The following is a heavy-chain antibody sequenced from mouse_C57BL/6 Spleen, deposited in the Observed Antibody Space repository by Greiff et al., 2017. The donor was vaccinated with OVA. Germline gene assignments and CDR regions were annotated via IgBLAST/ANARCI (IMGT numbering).Heavy chain of an antibody. CDR3: ARLVLYFDY. D-gene: IGHD2-2*01. V-gene: IGHV1-82*01. CDR1: GYAFSSSW. CDR2: IYPGDGDT. Sequence: QVQLQQSGPELVKPGASVKISCKASGYAFSSSWMNWVKQRPGKGLEWIGRIYPGDGDTNYNGKFKGKATLTADKSSSTAYMQLSSLTSEDSAVYFCARLVLYFDYWGQGTTLTVSA. J-gene: IGHJ2*01.